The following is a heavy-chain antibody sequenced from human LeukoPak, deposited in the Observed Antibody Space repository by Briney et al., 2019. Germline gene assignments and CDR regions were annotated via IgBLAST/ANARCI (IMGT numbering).Heavy chain of an antibody. V-gene: IGHV3-30-3*01. Sequence: GGSLRLSCAASGFTISSYAMHWVSQARGKGLEWVAVISYDGSNKYYADSVKGRFTISRDNSKNTLYLQMNSLRAEDTAVYYCAKSLDYDFRSGYYYGMDVWGQGTTVTVSS. J-gene: IGHJ6*02. CDR2: ISYDGSNK. D-gene: IGHD3-3*01. CDR1: GFTISSYA. CDR3: AKSLDYDFRSGYYYGMDV.